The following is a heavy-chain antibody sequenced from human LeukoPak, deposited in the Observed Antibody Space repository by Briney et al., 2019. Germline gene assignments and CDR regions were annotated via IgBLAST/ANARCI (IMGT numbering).Heavy chain of an antibody. CDR2: INHSGST. D-gene: IGHD3-22*01. CDR1: GGSFSGYY. J-gene: IGHJ4*02. Sequence: PSETLSLTCAVYGGSFSGYYWSWIRQPPGKGLEWIGEINHSGSTNYNPSLKSRVTISVDTSKNQFSLKLSSVTAADTAVYYCARAPAYYYDSNYFDHWGQGTLVTVSS. CDR3: ARAPAYYYDSNYFDH. V-gene: IGHV4-34*01.